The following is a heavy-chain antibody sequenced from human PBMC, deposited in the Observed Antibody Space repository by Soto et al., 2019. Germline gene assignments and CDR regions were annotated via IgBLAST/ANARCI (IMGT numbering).Heavy chain of an antibody. CDR2: IYYGGTT. CDR3: GRLGVFSQSLDT. J-gene: IGHJ4*02. CDR1: GGTLSPNY. D-gene: IGHD2-8*01. Sequence: PSETLSLTCIVSGGTLSPNYWAWILQPPGKGLEWVGYIYYGGTTSYNPSLDSRVTISLETSKSQISLRLSSVTAADTAVYYCGRLGVFSQSLDTGGTETLVTVSS. V-gene: IGHV4-59*08.